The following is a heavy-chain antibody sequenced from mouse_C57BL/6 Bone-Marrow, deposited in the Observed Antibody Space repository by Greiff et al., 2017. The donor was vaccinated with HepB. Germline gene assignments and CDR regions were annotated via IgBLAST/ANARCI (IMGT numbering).Heavy chain of an antibody. Sequence: VQLQQPGAELVKPGASVKLSCKASGYTFTSYWMQWVKQRPGQGIAWIGEIDPSDSYTNYNQKFKGKATLTVDTSSSTAYMQLSSLTSEDSAVYYCARRGYGSSYWGQGTLVTVSA. J-gene: IGHJ3*01. D-gene: IGHD1-1*01. CDR2: IDPSDSYT. CDR3: ARRGYGSSY. V-gene: IGHV1-50*01. CDR1: GYTFTSYW.